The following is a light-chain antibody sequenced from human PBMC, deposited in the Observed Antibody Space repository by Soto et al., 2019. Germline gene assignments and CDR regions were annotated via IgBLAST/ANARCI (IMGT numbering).Light chain of an antibody. V-gene: IGKV1-39*01. Sequence: DIQMTQSPSSLSASVGDRVTITCRASQTISTYLNWYQQKPGKAPKLLIYAASTLQSGVPSRFSGGGSGTAFTLTINSLQPEDFATYYCQQSHGIPYTFGQGTKLEIK. CDR3: QQSHGIPYT. CDR2: AAS. J-gene: IGKJ2*01. CDR1: QTISTY.